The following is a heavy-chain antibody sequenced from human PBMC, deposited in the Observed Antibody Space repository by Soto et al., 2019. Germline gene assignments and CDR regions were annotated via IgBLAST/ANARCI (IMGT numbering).Heavy chain of an antibody. J-gene: IGHJ3*02. CDR1: GFTFSSYG. CDR3: ARDARDGYNYAFDI. CDR2: IWYDGSNK. V-gene: IGHV3-33*01. Sequence: QVQLVDSGGGVVQPGRSLRLSCAASGFTFSSYGMHWVRQAPGKGLEWVAVIWYDGSNKYYADSVKGRFTISRDNSKNTLYLQMNSLRAEDTAVYYCARDARDGYNYAFDIWGQGTMVTVSS. D-gene: IGHD5-12*01.